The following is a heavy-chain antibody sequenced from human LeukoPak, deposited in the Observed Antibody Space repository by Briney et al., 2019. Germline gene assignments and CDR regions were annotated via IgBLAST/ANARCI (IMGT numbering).Heavy chain of an antibody. V-gene: IGHV3-30*18. CDR1: GFTFSSYG. J-gene: IGHJ4*02. CDR3: AKGDSGIVGAKFIY. D-gene: IGHD1-26*01. Sequence: GGSLRLSCAASGFTFSSYGMHWVRQAPGKGLEWVAVISYDGSNKYYADSVKGRFTISRDNSKNTLYLQMNSLRAEDTAVYYCAKGDSGIVGAKFIYWGQGTLVTVSS. CDR2: ISYDGSNK.